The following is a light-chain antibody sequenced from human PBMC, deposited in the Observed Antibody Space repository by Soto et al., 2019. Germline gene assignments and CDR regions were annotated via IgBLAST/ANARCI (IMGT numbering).Light chain of an antibody. CDR2: GAS. Sequence: EIVMTQSPATLSVSPGERVTLSCRASQSVSSNLAWYQQKPCQAPRLLIYGASTRPTDVPARFSGSGSGTEVTLTISSLQSEDCAVYYCQHYDTWPPSTAGQGTNLEIK. J-gene: IGKJ2*02. CDR3: QHYDTWPPST. CDR1: QSVSSN. V-gene: IGKV3-15*01.